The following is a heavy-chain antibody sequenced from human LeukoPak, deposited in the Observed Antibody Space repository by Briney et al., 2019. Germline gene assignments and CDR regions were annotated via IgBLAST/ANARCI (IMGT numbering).Heavy chain of an antibody. CDR2: INTSGST. Sequence: SETLSLTCTVSGGSMNSYYWTWIRQPAGKGLEWIGRINTSGSTNYNPSLKSRVTMSVDTSKNQFSLNLTSVTAADTAVHYCVRDPPSRQFDPWGQGTLVTVSS. CDR3: VRDPPSRQFDP. J-gene: IGHJ5*02. V-gene: IGHV4-4*07. CDR1: GGSMNSYY.